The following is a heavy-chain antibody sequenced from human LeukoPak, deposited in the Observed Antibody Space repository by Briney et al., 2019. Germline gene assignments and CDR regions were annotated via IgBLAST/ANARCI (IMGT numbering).Heavy chain of an antibody. CDR1: GFIFSSYS. J-gene: IGHJ3*02. Sequence: GGSLRLSCAASGFIFSSYSMNWVRQAPGKGLEWVSSISSSSTYIYYADSVKGRFTISRDNAKNTLYLQMNSLRAEDTAVYYCARLGVLRYFDWLLYQTNAFDIWGQGTMVTVSS. V-gene: IGHV3-21*01. CDR3: ARLGVLRYFDWLLYQTNAFDI. CDR2: ISSSSTYI. D-gene: IGHD3-9*01.